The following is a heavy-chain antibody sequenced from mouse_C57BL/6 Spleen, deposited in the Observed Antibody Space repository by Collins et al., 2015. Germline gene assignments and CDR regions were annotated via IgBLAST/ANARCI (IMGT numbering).Heavy chain of an antibody. CDR3: ARSDYGNAMDY. CDR1: GYSFTDYI. Sequence: EIQLQQTGPELVKPGASVKISCKASGYSFTDYIMLWVKQSHGKSLEWIGNINPYYGSTSYNLKFKGKATLTVDKSSSTAYMQLNSLTPEDSAVYYCARSDYGNAMDYWGQGTSVTVSS. J-gene: IGHJ4*01. D-gene: IGHD2-1*01. CDR2: INPYYGST. V-gene: IGHV1-39*01.